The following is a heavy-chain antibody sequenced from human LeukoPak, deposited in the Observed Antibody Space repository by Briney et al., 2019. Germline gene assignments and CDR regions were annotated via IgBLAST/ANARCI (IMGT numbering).Heavy chain of an antibody. D-gene: IGHD3-10*01. CDR1: GYTFTGYY. V-gene: IGHV1-2*02. CDR2: INPNSGGT. Sequence: GASVKVSCKASGYTFTGYYMHWVRQAPGQGLEWMGWINPNSGGTNYAQKFQGRVTMTRDTSISTAYMELSSLRSEDTAVYYCARGTLLWFGEFRDDYWGQGTLVTVSS. CDR3: ARGTLLWFGEFRDDY. J-gene: IGHJ4*02.